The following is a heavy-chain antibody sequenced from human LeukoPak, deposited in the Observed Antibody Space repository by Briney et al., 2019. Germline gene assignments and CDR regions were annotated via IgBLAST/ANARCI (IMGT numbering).Heavy chain of an antibody. CDR3: ARRRSIAARPGADP. V-gene: IGHV4-39*01. CDR1: GGSISSSSYY. CDR2: IYYSGST. D-gene: IGHD6-6*01. Sequence: SETLPLTCTVSGGSISSSSYYWGWIRQPPGKGLEWIGSIYYSGSTYYNPSLKSRVTISVDTSKNQFSLKLSSVTAADTAVYYCARRRSIAARPGADPWGQGTLVTVSS. J-gene: IGHJ5*02.